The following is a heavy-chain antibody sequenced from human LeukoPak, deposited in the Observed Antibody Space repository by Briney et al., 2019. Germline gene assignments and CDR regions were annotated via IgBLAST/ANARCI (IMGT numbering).Heavy chain of an antibody. D-gene: IGHD4-23*01. Sequence: NTSETLSLTCAVYGGSFSGYYWSWIRQPPGKGLEWIGEINHSGSTNYNPPLKSRVTISVDTSKNQFSLKLSSVTAADTAVYYCARGRTTVVTQGYYGMDVWGQGTTVTVSS. J-gene: IGHJ6*02. CDR3: ARGRTTVVTQGYYGMDV. CDR2: INHSGST. V-gene: IGHV4-34*01. CDR1: GGSFSGYY.